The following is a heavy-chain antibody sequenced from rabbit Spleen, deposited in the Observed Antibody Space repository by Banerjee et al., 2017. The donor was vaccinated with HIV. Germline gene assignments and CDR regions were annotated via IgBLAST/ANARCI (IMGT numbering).Heavy chain of an antibody. D-gene: IGHD4-2*01. CDR2: IAGSQSGFT. CDR1: GFSFSSSDY. V-gene: IGHV1S40*01. Sequence: QSLEESGGDLVKPGASLTLTCTGSGFSFSSSDYMCWVRQAPGKGLEWISCIAGSQSGFTYSATWAKGRFTCSKTSSTTVTLQMTSLTVADTATYFCARDTGSSFSSYGMDLWGPGTLVTVS. J-gene: IGHJ6*01. CDR3: ARDTGSSFSSYGMDL.